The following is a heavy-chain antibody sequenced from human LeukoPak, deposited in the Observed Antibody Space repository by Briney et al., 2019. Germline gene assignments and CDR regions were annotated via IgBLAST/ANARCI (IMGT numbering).Heavy chain of an antibody. CDR2: ISSSSSYI. V-gene: IGHV3-21*01. CDR3: ARETNYGDYAPDY. J-gene: IGHJ4*02. Sequence: GGSLRLSFQAPGFTFSSYSMNWVRQAPGKGLEWVSSISSSSSYIYYADSVKGRFTISRDNAKNSLYLQMNSLRAEDTAVYYCARETNYGDYAPDYWGQGTLVTVSS. CDR1: GFTFSSYS. D-gene: IGHD4-17*01.